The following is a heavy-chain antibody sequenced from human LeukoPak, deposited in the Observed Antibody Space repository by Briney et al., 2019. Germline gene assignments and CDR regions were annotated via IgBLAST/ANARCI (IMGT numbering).Heavy chain of an antibody. CDR2: ISSSSGTI. CDR1: GFTFSSYS. J-gene: IGHJ2*01. Sequence: GGSLRLSCAASGFTFSSYSMNWVRQAPGKGLEWVSYISSSSGTIYYADSVKGRFTISRDNAKNSLYLQMNSLRAEDTAVYYCARGTASITVTTLVWYFDLWGRGTLVTVSS. V-gene: IGHV3-48*01. D-gene: IGHD4-17*01. CDR3: ARGTASITVTTLVWYFDL.